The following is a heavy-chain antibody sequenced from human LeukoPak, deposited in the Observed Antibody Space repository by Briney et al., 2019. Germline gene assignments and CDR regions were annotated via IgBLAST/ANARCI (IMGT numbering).Heavy chain of an antibody. CDR3: ARDLTPMVRGDIGDY. D-gene: IGHD3-10*01. CDR2: INPNSGGT. CDR1: GYTFTGYY. V-gene: IGHV1-2*02. Sequence: GASVKVSCKASGYTFTGYYMHWVRQAPGQGLEWMGWINPNSGGTNYAQKFQGRVTMTRDTSISTAYMELRSLRSDDTAVYYCARDLTPMVRGDIGDYWGQGTLVTVSS. J-gene: IGHJ4*02.